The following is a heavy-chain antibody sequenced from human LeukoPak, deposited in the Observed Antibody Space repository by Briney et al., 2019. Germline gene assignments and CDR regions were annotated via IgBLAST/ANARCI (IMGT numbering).Heavy chain of an antibody. J-gene: IGHJ4*02. CDR3: ARDGGVSGYDLLDY. CDR2: INQEGSEK. CDR1: GFTFSSFW. V-gene: IGHV3-7*01. D-gene: IGHD5-12*01. Sequence: GGSLRLSCAASGFTFSSFWMTWVRQAPGKGLEWVANINQEGSEKYYVDSVKGRFTISRDNAKNSVDLQMNSLRAEDTAVYYCARDGGVSGYDLLDYWGQGTLVTVSS.